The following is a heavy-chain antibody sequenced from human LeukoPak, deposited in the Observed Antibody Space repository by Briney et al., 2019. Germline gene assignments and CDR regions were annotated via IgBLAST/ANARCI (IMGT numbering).Heavy chain of an antibody. D-gene: IGHD6-6*01. CDR3: ARDPTSIAARGGYFDY. Sequence: GGSLRLSCAASGFTFSSYGMHWVRQAPGKGLEWVAFIRYDGSNKYYADSVKGRFTISRDNSKNTLYLQMNSLRAEDTAVYYCARDPTSIAARGGYFDYWGQGTLVTVSS. V-gene: IGHV3-30*02. CDR2: IRYDGSNK. J-gene: IGHJ4*02. CDR1: GFTFSSYG.